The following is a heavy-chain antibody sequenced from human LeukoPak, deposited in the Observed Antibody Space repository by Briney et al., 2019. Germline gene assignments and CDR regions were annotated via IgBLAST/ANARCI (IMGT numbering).Heavy chain of an antibody. CDR3: ARRDCSSTSCPFDY. J-gene: IGHJ4*02. D-gene: IGHD2-2*01. V-gene: IGHV5-51*01. CDR2: IYPGDSDT. Sequence: GESLKISCKGSGYSFTSYWIGWVRQVPGKGLEWMGIIYPGDSDTRYSPSFQGQVTISADKSISTAYLQWSSLKASDTAMYYCARRDCSSTSCPFDYWGQGTLVSVSS. CDR1: GYSFTSYW.